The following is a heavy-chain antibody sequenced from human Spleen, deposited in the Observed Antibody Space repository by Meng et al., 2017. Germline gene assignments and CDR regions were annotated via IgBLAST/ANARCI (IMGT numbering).Heavy chain of an antibody. CDR3: ARGPTTMAHDFDY. Sequence: SQTLSLTCAVYGGSFSAYYWSWIRQPPEKGLEWIGEINHSGGTNYNPSLESRATISVDTSQNNLSLKLSSVTAADSAVYYCARGPTTMAHDFDYWGQGTLVTVSS. V-gene: IGHV4-34*01. J-gene: IGHJ4*02. CDR1: GGSFSAYY. CDR2: INHSGGT. D-gene: IGHD4-11*01.